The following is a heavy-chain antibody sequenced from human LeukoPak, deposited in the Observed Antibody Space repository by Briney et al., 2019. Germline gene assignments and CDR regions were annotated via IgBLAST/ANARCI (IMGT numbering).Heavy chain of an antibody. J-gene: IGHJ5*02. CDR1: GYTFTGYY. D-gene: IGHD2-2*01. V-gene: IGHV1-2*02. Sequence: ASVKVSCKASGYTFTGYYMHWVRQAPGQGLEWMGWINPNSGGTNYAQKFQGRVTMTRDTSISTAYMELSRLRSDDTAVYYCARDGDCSSTSCSSNWFDPWGQGTLVTVSS. CDR3: ARDGDCSSTSCSSNWFDP. CDR2: INPNSGGT.